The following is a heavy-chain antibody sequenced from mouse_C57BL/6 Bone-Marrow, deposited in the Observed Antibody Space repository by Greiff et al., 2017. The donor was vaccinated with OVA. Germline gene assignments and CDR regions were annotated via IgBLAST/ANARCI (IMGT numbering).Heavy chain of an antibody. CDR1: GYSITSGYY. CDR3: ARDVYGY. V-gene: IGHV3-6*01. D-gene: IGHD1-1*01. J-gene: IGHJ2*01. Sequence: EVQLQESGPGLVKPSQSLSLTCSVTGYSITSGYYWNWIRQFPGNKLEWMGYISYDGSNNYNPSLKNRISITRDTSKNQFFLKLNSVTTEDTATYYCARDVYGYWGQGTTLTVSS. CDR2: ISYDGSN.